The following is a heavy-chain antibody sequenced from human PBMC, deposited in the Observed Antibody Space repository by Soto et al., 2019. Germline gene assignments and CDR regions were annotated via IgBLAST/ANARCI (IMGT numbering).Heavy chain of an antibody. J-gene: IGHJ3*01. V-gene: IGHV1-46*03. CDR1: GYTFTNYY. D-gene: IGHD3-16*01. CDR3: ARSDMGGDGGLDV. Sequence: QVQLMQSGAEVKQPGASVKVSCKASGYTFTNYYMHWVRQVPGQGLEWMGIINPSGGGPAHAQNFRGRLTTTSDTSTTTIYMELNSLRSGATAVYFCARSDMGGDGGLDVWGQGTMVTVSS. CDR2: INPSGGGP.